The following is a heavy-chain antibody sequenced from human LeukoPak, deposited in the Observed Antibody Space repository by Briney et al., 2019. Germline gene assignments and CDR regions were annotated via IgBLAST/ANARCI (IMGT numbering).Heavy chain of an antibody. CDR1: GYTFTGYY. V-gene: IGHV1-2*02. J-gene: IGHJ4*02. Sequence: ASVKVSCKASGYTFTGYYMHRVRQAPGQGLEWMGWINPNSGGTNYAQKFQGRVTMTRDTSISTAYMELSRLRSDDTAVYYCARALRRLDIVVVPAANRAMATPPVSFWGQGTLVTVSS. CDR2: INPNSGGT. D-gene: IGHD2-2*01. CDR3: ARALRRLDIVVVPAANRAMATPPVSF.